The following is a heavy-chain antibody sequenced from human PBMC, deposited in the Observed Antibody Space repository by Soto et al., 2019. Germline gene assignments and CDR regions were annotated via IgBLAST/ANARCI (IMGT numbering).Heavy chain of an antibody. CDR1: GYTVTNYG. CDR3: ARDIYGGNCCDAFDI. J-gene: IGHJ3*02. Sequence: QAQLAQSGAEVKKPGASVNISCKASGYTVTNYGFIWVRQAPGHGLEWVGWISPYNGKTEYAQKFQGRVTMTRDKPTSTAYMELRSLRSDDTAVYYCARDIYGGNCCDAFDIWGQGTMVTVSS. D-gene: IGHD2-15*01. CDR2: ISPYNGKT. V-gene: IGHV1-18*01.